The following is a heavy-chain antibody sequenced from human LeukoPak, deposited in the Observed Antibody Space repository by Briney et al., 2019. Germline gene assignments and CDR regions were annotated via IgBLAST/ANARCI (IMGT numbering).Heavy chain of an antibody. V-gene: IGHV1-18*01. Sequence: ASVKVSYKASGYTFTSYDINWVRQATGQGLEWMGWISAYNGNTNYAQKLQGRVTMTTDTSTSTAYTELRSLRSDDTAMYYCARVAVANYYFDYWGQGTLVTVSS. CDR2: ISAYNGNT. D-gene: IGHD6-19*01. CDR3: ARVAVANYYFDY. J-gene: IGHJ4*02. CDR1: GYTFTSYD.